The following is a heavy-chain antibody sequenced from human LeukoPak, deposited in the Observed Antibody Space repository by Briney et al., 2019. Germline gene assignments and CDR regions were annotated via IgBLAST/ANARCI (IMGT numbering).Heavy chain of an antibody. CDR3: ARTTGGYCRGGSCYYYYYYMDV. CDR1: GVSISSYY. Sequence: SETLSLTCTVSGVSISSYYWSWIRQPPGKGLEWIGYIYYRGSPNYNLSLKSRVTISVDTSKNQFSLRLSSVTAADTAVYYCARTTGGYCRGGSCYYYYYYMDVWGKGTTVTVSS. CDR2: IYYRGSP. J-gene: IGHJ6*03. V-gene: IGHV4-59*01. D-gene: IGHD2-15*01.